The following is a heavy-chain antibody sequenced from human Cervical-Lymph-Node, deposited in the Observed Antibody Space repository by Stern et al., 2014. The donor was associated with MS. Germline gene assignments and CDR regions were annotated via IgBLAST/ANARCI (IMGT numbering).Heavy chain of an antibody. Sequence: QVQLVQSGAEVKKPGASVKVSCKASGFTFTSYGISWVRQAPGQGLEWVGWISAYNGNRNYAQKLQGGVTMTAGASTSKAYMELRSLRSDDTAVYYCARGLLGRENGFDIWGQGTMVTVSS. D-gene: IGHD2-15*01. V-gene: IGHV1-18*01. J-gene: IGHJ3*02. CDR3: ARGLLGRENGFDI. CDR2: ISAYNGNR. CDR1: GFTFTSYG.